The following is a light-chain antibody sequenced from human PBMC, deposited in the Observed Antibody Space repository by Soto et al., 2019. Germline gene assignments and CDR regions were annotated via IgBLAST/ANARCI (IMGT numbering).Light chain of an antibody. J-gene: IGLJ1*01. CDR3: ASYTSSSTLV. Sequence: QSALTQPASVSGSPGQSIIISCTGTSNDVGGHDYVSWYQQHPSKAPKLLIYDVRSRASGVSDRFSGSKSGHTASLTISGSRPEDEADYYCASYTSSSTLVFGTGTKLTVL. V-gene: IGLV2-14*03. CDR2: DVR. CDR1: SNDVGGHDY.